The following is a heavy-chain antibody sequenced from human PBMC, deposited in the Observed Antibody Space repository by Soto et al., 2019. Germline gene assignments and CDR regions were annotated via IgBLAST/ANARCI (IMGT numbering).Heavy chain of an antibody. Sequence: GGSLRLSCAASGFTVSSNYMSWVRQAPGKGLEWVSVIYSGGSTYYADSVKGRFTISRDNSKNTLYLQMNSLRAEDTAVYYCARRPDDYYYMDVWGKGTTVTVSS. CDR2: IYSGGST. CDR3: ARRPDDYYYMDV. V-gene: IGHV3-66*04. CDR1: GFTVSSNY. J-gene: IGHJ6*03.